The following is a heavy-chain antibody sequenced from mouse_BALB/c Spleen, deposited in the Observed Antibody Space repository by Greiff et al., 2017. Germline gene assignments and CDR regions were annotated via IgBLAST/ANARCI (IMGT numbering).Heavy chain of an antibody. V-gene: IGHV1-7*01. CDR1: GYTFTSYW. J-gene: IGHJ3*01. CDR2: INPSTGYT. CDR3: ARSYYGSSPWFAY. Sequence: QVQLQQSGAELAKPGASVKMSCKASGYTFTSYWMHWVKQRPGQGLEWIGYINPSTGYTEYNQKFKDKATLTADKSSSTAYMQLSSLTSEDAAVYYCARSYYGSSPWFAYWGQGTLVTVSA. D-gene: IGHD1-1*01.